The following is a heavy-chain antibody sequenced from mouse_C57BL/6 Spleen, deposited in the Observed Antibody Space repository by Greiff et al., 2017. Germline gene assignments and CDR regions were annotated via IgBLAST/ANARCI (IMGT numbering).Heavy chain of an antibody. V-gene: IGHV1-55*01. CDR2: IYPASGST. CDR3: AKSGDCSEYYAMDY. Sequence: VQLQQPGAELVKPGASVKMSCKASGYTFTSYWITWVKQRPGQGLEWIGDIYPASGSTNYNEKFKSKATLTVDTSSSTAYMQLSSLTSEDSAVYYRAKSGDCSEYYAMDYWGQGTSVTVSS. J-gene: IGHJ4*01. D-gene: IGHD3-1*01. CDR1: GYTFTSYW.